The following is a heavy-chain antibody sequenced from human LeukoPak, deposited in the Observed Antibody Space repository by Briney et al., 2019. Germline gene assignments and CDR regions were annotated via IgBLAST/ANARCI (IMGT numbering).Heavy chain of an antibody. V-gene: IGHV3-53*01. J-gene: IGHJ3*02. CDR1: GFTVSSNY. CDR2: IYSGSST. Sequence: GGSLRLSCAASGFTVSSNYMSWVRHAPGKGLEWVSVIYSGSSTYYADSVKGRFTISRDNSKNTLYLQMNSLRAEDTSVYYCARYRTGCSCGSCYSGGVFAFDIWGQGTMVTVSS. D-gene: IGHD2-15*01. CDR3: ARYRTGCSCGSCYSGGVFAFDI.